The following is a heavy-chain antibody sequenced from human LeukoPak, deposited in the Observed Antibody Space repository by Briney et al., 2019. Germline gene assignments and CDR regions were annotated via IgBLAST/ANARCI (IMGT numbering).Heavy chain of an antibody. V-gene: IGHV4-31*03. CDR3: ASLHPFDY. CDR1: GGSISSGGYH. J-gene: IGHJ4*02. Sequence: SQTLSLTCTVSGGSISSGGYHWSWIRQHPGKGLEWIGYIYYSENTYYNPSLKSRVIISVDTSKNQFSLKLSSVTAADTAVYYCASLHPFDYWGQGTLVTVSS. D-gene: IGHD4-11*01. CDR2: IYYSENT.